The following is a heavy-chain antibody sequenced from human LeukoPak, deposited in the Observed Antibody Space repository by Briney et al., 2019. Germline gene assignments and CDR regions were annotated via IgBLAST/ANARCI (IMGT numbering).Heavy chain of an antibody. CDR3: AKDMGYDYVWGSYRYIGDY. Sequence: GASLRLSCAASGFTFSSYAMSWVRQAPGKGLEWVSAISGSGGSTYYADSVKGRFTISRDNSKNTLYLQMSSLRAEDTAVYYCAKDMGYDYVWGSYRYIGDYWGQGTLVTVSS. D-gene: IGHD3-16*02. J-gene: IGHJ4*02. CDR1: GFTFSSYA. V-gene: IGHV3-23*01. CDR2: ISGSGGST.